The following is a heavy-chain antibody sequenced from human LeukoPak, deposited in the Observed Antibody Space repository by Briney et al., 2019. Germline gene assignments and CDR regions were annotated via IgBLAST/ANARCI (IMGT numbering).Heavy chain of an antibody. D-gene: IGHD3-22*01. J-gene: IGHJ4*02. CDR2: INPNSGGT. V-gene: IGHV1-2*06. CDR1: RYTFTGYY. Sequence: ASVKVSCKASRYTFTGYYMHWVRQAPGQGLEWVGRINPNSGGTNYAQKFQGRVTMTRETSINTAYMDLSRLRSDGTAVYYCARGRNSVYYFNVVAPSYFDDWGQGTLVTVFS. CDR3: ARGRNSVYYFNVVAPSYFDD.